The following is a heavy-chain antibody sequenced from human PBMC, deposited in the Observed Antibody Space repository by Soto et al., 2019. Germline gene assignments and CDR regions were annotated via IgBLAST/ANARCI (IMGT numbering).Heavy chain of an antibody. D-gene: IGHD1-1*01. CDR1: GGSISGGTW. J-gene: IGHJ4*02. V-gene: IGHV4-4*02. CDR3: ARHGGFNLQC. CDR2: IYHNENT. Sequence: QVQLQESGPGLVKPSETLSLTCAVSGGSISGGTWWSWVRQPPGKGLEGIGQIYHNENTEYNPSLESRVTISADKSKNQFSLRMSSVTAAETAVYYCARHGGFNLQCWGQGALVNVSS.